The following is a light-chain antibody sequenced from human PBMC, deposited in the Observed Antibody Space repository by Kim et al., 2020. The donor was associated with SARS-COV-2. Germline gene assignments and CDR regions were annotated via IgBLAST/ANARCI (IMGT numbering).Light chain of an antibody. Sequence: DIQLTQFPSSVSASVGDSVTITCRASQALTGWLAWYQQKPGKAPKVLIYAVSRLLSGVPSRFSGSESGTDFTLTISNLQPEDSANYFCQQANSFPWTFGQGTKVDIK. CDR2: AVS. V-gene: IGKV1-12*01. CDR3: QQANSFPWT. J-gene: IGKJ1*01. CDR1: QALTGW.